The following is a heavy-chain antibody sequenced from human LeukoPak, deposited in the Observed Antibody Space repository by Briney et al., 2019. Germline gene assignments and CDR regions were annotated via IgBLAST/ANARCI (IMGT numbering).Heavy chain of an antibody. CDR1: GFSYSNYW. Sequence: WGSLRLSCAGSGFSYSNYWMNWVRQAPGQGLEWVANIKKDGSEKNDLAFVRGRLTISRDNAVNSLYLQMNRLRVEGTAVYYCVGGRGWLPDYWGQETLVTVSS. J-gene: IGHJ4*02. D-gene: IGHD6-19*01. V-gene: IGHV3-7*04. CDR2: IKKDGSEK. CDR3: VGGRGWLPDY.